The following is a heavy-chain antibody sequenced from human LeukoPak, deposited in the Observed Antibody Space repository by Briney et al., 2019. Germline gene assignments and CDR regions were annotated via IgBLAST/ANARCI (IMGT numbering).Heavy chain of an antibody. D-gene: IGHD5-12*01. CDR1: GFTFSSYA. Sequence: PGRSLRLSCAASGFTFSSYAMHWVRQAPGKGLEWVAVISYDGSNKYYADSVKGRFTISRDNSKNTLYLQMNSLRAEDTAVYYCAREGRYSGYFDYWGQGTLVTVSS. CDR2: ISYDGSNK. V-gene: IGHV3-30-3*01. CDR3: AREGRYSGYFDY. J-gene: IGHJ4*02.